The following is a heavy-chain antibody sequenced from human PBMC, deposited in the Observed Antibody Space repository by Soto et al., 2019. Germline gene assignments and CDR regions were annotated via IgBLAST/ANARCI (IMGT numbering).Heavy chain of an antibody. J-gene: IGHJ5*02. V-gene: IGHV4-39*01. CDR1: WGSIGSVDNY. CDR2: VYYVGSP. CDR3: ATIIIPGTRHTDFQP. Sequence: SETLSLTCSVSWGSIGSVDNYWSWILQAPVKGLEWIGSVYYVGSPFYNPSLKSRVTMSIDTTKNQFSLNLTSVTATDTAVYYCATIIIPGTRHTDFQPRGQGSSVTVS.